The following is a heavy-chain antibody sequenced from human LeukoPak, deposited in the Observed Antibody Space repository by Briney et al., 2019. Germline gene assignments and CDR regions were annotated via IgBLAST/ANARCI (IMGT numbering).Heavy chain of an antibody. D-gene: IGHD5-24*01. Sequence: GGSLRLSCAASGFTISTYAMTWVRQAPGKGLEWVSSITSSSATTYYADSVKGRFTISRDISKNTLYLQMNSLTAEDSAVYYCAKEFIAGDGHVDCDSWGQGTLVTVSS. J-gene: IGHJ4*02. CDR1: GFTISTYA. CDR3: AKEFIAGDGHVDCDS. V-gene: IGHV3-23*01. CDR2: ITSSSATT.